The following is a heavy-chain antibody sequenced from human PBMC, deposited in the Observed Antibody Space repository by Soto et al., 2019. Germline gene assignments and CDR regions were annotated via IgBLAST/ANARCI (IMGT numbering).Heavy chain of an antibody. CDR3: ARDLTSGYDCYYFDY. CDR2: IDYSGRT. Sequence: LSLTFSFSGCLISIVYYWFCVVQTPGKGLEWLGSIDYSGRTCWSPSLRSRVSTSVYLSKNHFSLKLRSVTAADKAVYFCARDLTSGYDCYYFDYWGQGTLVTVSS. V-gene: IGHV4-38-2*02. CDR1: GCLISIVYY. D-gene: IGHD5-12*01. J-gene: IGHJ4*02.